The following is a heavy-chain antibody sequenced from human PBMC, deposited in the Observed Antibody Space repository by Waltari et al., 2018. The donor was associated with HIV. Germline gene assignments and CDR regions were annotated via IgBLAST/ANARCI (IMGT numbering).Heavy chain of an antibody. Sequence: EPQLVQSGAEVKKPGESLKISCKAFGFAFTSYWIGWVRQTPGKGLEWVGGIYPADSDIRKSPSVQGHVTMSADKSTTTAYLQWSSLKASDSGLYFCARRIGVVGASDGFDIWGQGTMVTVSS. CDR1: GFAFTSYW. CDR3: ARRIGVVGASDGFDI. V-gene: IGHV5-51*01. CDR2: IYPADSDI. J-gene: IGHJ3*02. D-gene: IGHD1-26*01.